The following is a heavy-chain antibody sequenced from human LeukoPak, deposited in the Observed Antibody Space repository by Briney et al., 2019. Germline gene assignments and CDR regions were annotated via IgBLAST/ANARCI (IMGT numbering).Heavy chain of an antibody. CDR1: GFNFNDHY. J-gene: IGHJ4*02. D-gene: IGHD2-21*02. V-gene: IGHV3-11*04. CDR3: ARAHFVTNYFDS. Sequence: TGGSLRLFCAASGFNFNDHYMSWIRQAPGKGLEWISYISSTGSTTYSADSVKGRFTISRDNAKNSLYLQLNYLTAEDTAVYYCARAHFVTNYFDSWGQGTLVTVSS. CDR2: ISSTGSTT.